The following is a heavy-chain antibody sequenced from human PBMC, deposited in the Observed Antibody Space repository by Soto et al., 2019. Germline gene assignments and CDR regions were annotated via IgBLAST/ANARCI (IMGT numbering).Heavy chain of an antibody. CDR2: FHDSGKT. D-gene: IGHD2-2*02. CDR1: GGSLNGYY. J-gene: IGHJ6*02. V-gene: IGHV4-59*08. Sequence: SETLSLTCSVSGGSLNGYYWSWIRQSPGKGLELIGHFHDSGKTYYNPSLKSRVSISGDTSTNQFSLEMSSVTAVDTGLYFCARHTGGPLARRRGFYKYGMDVWGQGTSVTVSS. CDR3: ARHTGGPLARRRGFYKYGMDV.